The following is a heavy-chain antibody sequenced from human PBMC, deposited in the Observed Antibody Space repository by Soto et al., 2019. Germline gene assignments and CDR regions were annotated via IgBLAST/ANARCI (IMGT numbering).Heavy chain of an antibody. CDR3: ARAPDVLAGGGPDAFDI. D-gene: IGHD2-15*01. V-gene: IGHV1-18*01. Sequence: QVQLVQSGAEVKKPGASVKVSCKASGYTFTSYGISWVRQAPGQGLEWMGWISAYNGNTNYAQKLQGRVTMTTDTPTSTAYMELRSLRSDDTAVYYCARAPDVLAGGGPDAFDIWGQGTMVTVSS. J-gene: IGHJ3*02. CDR2: ISAYNGNT. CDR1: GYTFTSYG.